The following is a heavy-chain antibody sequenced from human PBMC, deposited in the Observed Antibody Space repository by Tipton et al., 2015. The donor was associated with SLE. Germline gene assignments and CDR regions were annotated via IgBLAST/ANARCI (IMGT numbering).Heavy chain of an antibody. Sequence: LRLSCAVYGGSFSGYYWSWIRQHPGKGLEWIGNIYNSGSTYYNPSLKSRVTISVDTSKNQFSLKLSSVTAADTAVYYCARGHYYYGSGSYLNWFDPWGQGTLVTVSS. CDR3: ARGHYYYGSGSYLNWFDP. J-gene: IGHJ5*02. CDR2: IYNSGST. CDR1: GGSFSGYY. V-gene: IGHV4-34*01. D-gene: IGHD3-10*01.